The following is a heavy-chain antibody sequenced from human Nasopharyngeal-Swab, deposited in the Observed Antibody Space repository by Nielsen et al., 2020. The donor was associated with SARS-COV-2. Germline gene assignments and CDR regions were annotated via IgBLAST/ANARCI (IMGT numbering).Heavy chain of an antibody. CDR1: GYTLTELS. CDR2: FDPEDGET. D-gene: IGHD6-19*01. Sequence: ASVKVSCKVSGYTLTELSMHSVRQAPGKGLEWMGGFDPEDGETIYAQKFQGRVTMTEDTSTDTAYMELSSLRSADTAVYYCARVPAVAASRIDYWGQGTLVTVSS. CDR3: ARVPAVAASRIDY. V-gene: IGHV1-24*01. J-gene: IGHJ4*02.